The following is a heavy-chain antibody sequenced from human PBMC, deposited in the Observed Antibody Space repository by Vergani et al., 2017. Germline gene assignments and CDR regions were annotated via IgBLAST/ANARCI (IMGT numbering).Heavy chain of an antibody. CDR3: ARAPVRPEGAFDI. CDR2: IYYSGST. CDR1: GGSISSYY. V-gene: IGHV4-59*01. D-gene: IGHD3-10*01. Sequence: QVQLQESGPGLVKPSETLSLTCTVSGGSISSYYWSWIRQPPGKGLEWIGYIYYSGSTNYNPSLKSRVTISVDTSKNQFSLKLSSVTAADTAVYYCARAPVRPEGAFDIWGQGTMVTVSS. J-gene: IGHJ3*02.